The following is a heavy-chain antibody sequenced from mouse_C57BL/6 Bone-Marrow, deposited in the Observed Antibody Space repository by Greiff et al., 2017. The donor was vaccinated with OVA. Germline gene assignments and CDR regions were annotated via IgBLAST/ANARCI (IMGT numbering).Heavy chain of an antibody. CDR3: EGDYGGYVDV. J-gene: IGHJ1*03. CDR2: ISSGSSTI. D-gene: IGHD2-4*01. V-gene: IGHV5-17*01. CDR1: GFTFSDYG. Sequence: EVQLVESGGGLVKPGGSLKLSCAASGFTFSDYGMHWVRQAPEKGLEWVAYISSGSSTIYYADTVKGRFTISRDNAKNTLFLQMTSLRSGDTAMYYCEGDYGGYVDVWGTGTTVTVSS.